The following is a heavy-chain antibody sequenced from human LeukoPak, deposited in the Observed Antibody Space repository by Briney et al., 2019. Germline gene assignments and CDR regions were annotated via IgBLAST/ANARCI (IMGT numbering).Heavy chain of an antibody. CDR2: ISGSSSDI. CDR1: GFTFNTYT. J-gene: IGHJ3*02. Sequence: KSGGSLRLSCAASGFTFNTYTMNWGRQAPGKGVEWVSSISGSSSDIFYADSVKGRFTISRDNAKTSLYLQMDSLRAEDTAVYYCARDLGRSGYYTIDAFDIWGQGTMVTVSS. V-gene: IGHV3-21*01. CDR3: ARDLGRSGYYTIDAFDI. D-gene: IGHD3-22*01.